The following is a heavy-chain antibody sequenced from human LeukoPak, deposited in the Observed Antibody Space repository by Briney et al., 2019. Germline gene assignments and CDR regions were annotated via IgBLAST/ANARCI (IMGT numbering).Heavy chain of an antibody. CDR2: INESGST. CDR1: GGSFSGYY. V-gene: IGHV4-34*01. D-gene: IGHD5-12*01. J-gene: IGHJ3*02. Sequence: SETLSLTCGVSGGSFSGYYWSWIRQSPGKGLEWIGEINESGSTDYNPFLMSRVTISLDTSKNQFSLKLSSVTAADTAVYYCARDSGYDNDAFDIWGQGTMVTVSS. CDR3: ARDSGYDNDAFDI.